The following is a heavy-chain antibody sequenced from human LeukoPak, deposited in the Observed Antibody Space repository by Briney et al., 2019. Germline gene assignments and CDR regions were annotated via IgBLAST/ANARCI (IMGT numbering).Heavy chain of an antibody. D-gene: IGHD3-3*01. V-gene: IGHV3-9*01. CDR3: AKDIWSGYQTDYGMDV. CDR2: ISWNSGSI. CDR1: GFIFDDYA. Sequence: GGSLRLSCAASGFIFDDYAMHWVRQAPGKGLEWVSGISWNSGSIGYADSVKGRFTISRDNAKNSLYLQMNSLRAEDTALYYCAKDIWSGYQTDYGMDVWGQGTTVTVSS. J-gene: IGHJ6*02.